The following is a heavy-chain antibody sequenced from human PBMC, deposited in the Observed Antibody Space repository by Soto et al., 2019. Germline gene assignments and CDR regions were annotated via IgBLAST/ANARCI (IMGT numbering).Heavy chain of an antibody. D-gene: IGHD6-13*01. V-gene: IGHV1-8*01. CDR1: GYTLTSYD. CDR2: MNPNSDNP. J-gene: IGHJ4*02. Sequence: QVQLVQSGAEVKKPGASVKVSCKASGYTLTSYDINWVRQATGQGLEWMGWMNPNSDNPGYAQKFQGRVTMTRNTSISTAYMELSSLRSEDTAVYYCARGGQARIPAAGTPYWGQGTLVTVSS. CDR3: ARGGQARIPAAGTPY.